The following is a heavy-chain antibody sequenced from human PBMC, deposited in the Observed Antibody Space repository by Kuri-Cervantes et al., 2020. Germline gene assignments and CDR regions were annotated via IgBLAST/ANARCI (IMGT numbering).Heavy chain of an antibody. J-gene: IGHJ4*02. Sequence: ASVKVSCKASGYTFTSYYMHWVRQAPGQGLEWMGIINPSGGSTSYAQKFQGRVTMTRDTSTSTVYMELSRLRSDDTAVYYCFFMAARLFDYWGQGTLVTVSS. CDR2: INPSGGST. CDR1: GYTFTSYY. D-gene: IGHD5-24*01. V-gene: IGHV1-46*01. CDR3: FFMAARLFDY.